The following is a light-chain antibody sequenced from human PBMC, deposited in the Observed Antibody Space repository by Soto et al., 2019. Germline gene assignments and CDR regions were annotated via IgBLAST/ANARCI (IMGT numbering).Light chain of an antibody. V-gene: IGKV3-15*01. Sequence: EIVMTQSPATLSVSPGERATLACRASPSVSGYLAWYPQKPGQAPRLLIYGASTRATGIPARFSGSGSGTEFTLTISSLQSEDFAFYYCQQYTNWPQITFGQGPRLEIK. J-gene: IGKJ5*01. CDR2: GAS. CDR1: PSVSGY. CDR3: QQYTNWPQIT.